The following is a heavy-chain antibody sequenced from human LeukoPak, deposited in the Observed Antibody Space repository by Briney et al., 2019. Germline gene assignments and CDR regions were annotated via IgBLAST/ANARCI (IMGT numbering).Heavy chain of an antibody. CDR3: AGVFAGGNDY. CDR2: IYYSGST. V-gene: IGHV4-59*01. CDR1: GGSISSYY. D-gene: IGHD3-16*01. Sequence: SETLSLTCTVSGGSISSYYWSWIRQPPGKGLEWIGYIYYSGSTNYNPSLKSRVTISVDTSKNQFSLKLSSVTAADTAVYYCAGVFAGGNDYWGQGTLVTVSS. J-gene: IGHJ4*02.